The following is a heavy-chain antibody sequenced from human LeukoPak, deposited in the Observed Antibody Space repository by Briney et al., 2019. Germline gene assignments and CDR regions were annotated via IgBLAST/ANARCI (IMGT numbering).Heavy chain of an antibody. D-gene: IGHD5-24*01. CDR3: AKDYVGWLQLPADY. CDR2: ISSSSSYI. V-gene: IGHV3-21*04. CDR1: GFTFSSYS. Sequence: GGSLRLSCAASGFTFSSYSMNWVRQAPGKGLEWVSSISSSSSYIYYADSVKGRFTISRDNSKNTLYLQMNSLRAEDTAVYYCAKDYVGWLQLPADYWGQGTLVTVSS. J-gene: IGHJ4*02.